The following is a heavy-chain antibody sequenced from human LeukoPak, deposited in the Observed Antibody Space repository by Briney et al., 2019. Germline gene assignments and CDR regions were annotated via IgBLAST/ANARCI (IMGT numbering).Heavy chain of an antibody. CDR1: GGSYSGYY. CDR2: INHSGST. J-gene: IGHJ4*02. CDR3: ARDNPTTSLDY. V-gene: IGHV4-34*01. D-gene: IGHD4-17*01. Sequence: SETLSLTCAVYGGSYSGYYWSWIRQPPGKGLEWIGEINHSGSTSYNPSLKSRVTISVDTSKNQFSLKLSSVTAADTAVYYCARDNPTTSLDYWGQGTLVTVSS.